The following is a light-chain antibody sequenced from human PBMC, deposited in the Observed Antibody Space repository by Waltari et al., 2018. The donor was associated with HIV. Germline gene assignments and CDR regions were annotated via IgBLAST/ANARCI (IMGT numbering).Light chain of an antibody. CDR2: EVN. Sequence: QSALTQPPSVSGSPGQSVTISCTGTSSAVGNYDRVPWYQGSPGTAPKLILYEVNNRPSGVPDRFSGSKSGHTASLTISGLQPEDEAHYYCSSYTTRTTHVFGTGTKVTVL. CDR1: SSAVGNYDR. J-gene: IGLJ1*01. V-gene: IGLV2-18*02. CDR3: SSYTTRTTHV.